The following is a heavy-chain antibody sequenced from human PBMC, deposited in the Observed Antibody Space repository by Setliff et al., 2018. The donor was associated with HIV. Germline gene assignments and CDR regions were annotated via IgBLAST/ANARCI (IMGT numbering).Heavy chain of an antibody. CDR1: GFTFSDFD. V-gene: IGHV3-73*01. D-gene: IGHD3-3*01. J-gene: IGHJ4*02. CDR2: IRSKSNSYAT. CDR3: TRSGFWSGYVDY. Sequence: GSLRLSCAASGFTFSDFDIHWVRQAPGKGLEWIGRIRSKSNSYATTYTVPVEGRFTISRADPTNTAFLQMNSLKTEDTAIYYCTRSGFWSGYVDYWGPGTLVTVSS.